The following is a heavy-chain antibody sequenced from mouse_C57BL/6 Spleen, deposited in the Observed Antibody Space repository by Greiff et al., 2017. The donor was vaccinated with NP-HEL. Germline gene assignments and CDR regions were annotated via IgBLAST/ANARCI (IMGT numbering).Heavy chain of an antibody. CDR1: GYTFTSYW. CDR2: IDPSDSET. J-gene: IGHJ4*01. V-gene: IGHV1-52*01. D-gene: IGHD2-3*01. CDR3: AADGYYDAMDY. Sequence: VQLHQPGAELVRPGSSVKLSCKASGYTFTSYWMPWVQQRPIQGLEWIGNIDPSDSETHYTQKFKDKATLTVDKSASTAYMQRSRLTSEDSAVYYCAADGYYDAMDYWGQGTSVTVSS.